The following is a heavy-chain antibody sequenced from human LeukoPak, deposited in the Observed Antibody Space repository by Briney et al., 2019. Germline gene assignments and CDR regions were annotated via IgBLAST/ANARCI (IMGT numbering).Heavy chain of an antibody. Sequence: KASETLSLTCAVSGGSISSSSYYWGWIRQPPGKGLEWIGCIYYSGNTYYNPSLTSRVTISVDTSKNQFSLRLSSVTAADTAVYYCARRTTGGSYYGVLDYWGQGTLVSVSS. V-gene: IGHV4-39*01. D-gene: IGHD1-26*01. CDR1: GGSISSSSYY. J-gene: IGHJ4*02. CDR2: IYYSGNT. CDR3: ARRTTGGSYYGVLDY.